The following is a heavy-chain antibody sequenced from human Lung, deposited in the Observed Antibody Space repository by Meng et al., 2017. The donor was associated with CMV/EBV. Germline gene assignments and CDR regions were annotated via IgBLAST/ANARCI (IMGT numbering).Heavy chain of an antibody. V-gene: IGHV3-48*03. CDR2: ISSSGGTI. CDR1: GFTFSTYE. D-gene: IGHD3-3*01. CDR3: ARDDFWSGSPTFDF. Sequence: SXAASGFTFSTYEMNWVRQAPGKGLEWVSYISSSGGTIYYADSVKGRFTISRDNAKSSLYLQMNSLRAEDTAFYYCARDDFWSGSPTFDFGGQGTLVXVSS. J-gene: IGHJ4*02.